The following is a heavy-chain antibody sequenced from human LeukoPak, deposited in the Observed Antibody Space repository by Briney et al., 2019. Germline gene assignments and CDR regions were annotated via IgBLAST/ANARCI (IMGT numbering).Heavy chain of an antibody. J-gene: IGHJ4*02. D-gene: IGHD2-2*01. CDR3: AKDKVVPAATFDY. V-gene: IGHV3-30*18. Sequence: QPGGSLRLSCAASGFTFSSYGMHWVRQAPGKGLEWVAVISYDGSNKYYADSVKGRFTISRDNSKNTLYLQMNSLRAEDTAVYYCAKDKVVPAATFDYWGQGTLVTVSS. CDR2: ISYDGSNK. CDR1: GFTFSSYG.